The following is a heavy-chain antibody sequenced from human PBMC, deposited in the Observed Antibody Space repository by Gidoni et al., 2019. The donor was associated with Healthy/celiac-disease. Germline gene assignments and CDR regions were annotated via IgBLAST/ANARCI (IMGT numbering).Heavy chain of an antibody. Sequence: QVQLVQSGAEVKKPGSSVKVSCKASGGTFSSYAISWVRQAPGQGLEWMGRIIPILGIANYAQKFQGRVTITADKSTSTAYMELSSLRSEDTAVYYCARDPPDYYDSSGYDDGVYCYGMDVWGQGTTVTVSS. D-gene: IGHD3-22*01. J-gene: IGHJ6*02. V-gene: IGHV1-69*09. CDR3: ARDPPDYYDSSGYDDGVYCYGMDV. CDR1: GGTFSSYA. CDR2: IIPILGIA.